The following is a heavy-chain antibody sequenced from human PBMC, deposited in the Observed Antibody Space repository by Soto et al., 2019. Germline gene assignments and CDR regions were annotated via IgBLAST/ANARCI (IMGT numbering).Heavy chain of an antibody. Sequence: GGSLRLSCAASGFTFSSYAMSWVRQAPGKGLEWASAISGSGGSTYYADSVKGRFTISRDNSKNTLYLQMNSLRAEDTAVYYCAKDPSITMVRAYYGMDVWGQGTTVTVSS. CDR1: GFTFSSYA. V-gene: IGHV3-23*01. D-gene: IGHD3-10*01. CDR2: ISGSGGST. CDR3: AKDPSITMVRAYYGMDV. J-gene: IGHJ6*02.